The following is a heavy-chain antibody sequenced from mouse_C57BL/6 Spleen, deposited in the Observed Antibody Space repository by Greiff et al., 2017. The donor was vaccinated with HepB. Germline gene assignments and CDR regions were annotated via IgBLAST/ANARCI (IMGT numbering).Heavy chain of an antibody. J-gene: IGHJ3*01. V-gene: IGHV1-81*01. CDR2: IYPRSGNT. CDR1: GYTFTSYG. D-gene: IGHD2-3*01. CDR3: AGIYDGSPFAY. Sequence: QVQLQQSGAELARPGASVKLSCKASGYTFTSYGISWVKQRTGQGLEWIGEIYPRSGNTYYNEKFKGKATLTADKSSSTAYMALRSLTSEDSAVYVCAGIYDGSPFAYWGQGTLVTVSA.